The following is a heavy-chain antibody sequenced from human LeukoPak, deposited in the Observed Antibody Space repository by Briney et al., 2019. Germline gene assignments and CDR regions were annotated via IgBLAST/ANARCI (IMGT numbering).Heavy chain of an antibody. CDR3: ARMTTYYFDY. D-gene: IGHD4-17*01. Sequence: SETLSLTCAVYGGSFSGYYWSWIRQPPGKGLEWIGEINHSGSTNYNPSLKSRVTISVDTSKNQFSLKLSSVTAADTAVYYCARMTTYYFDYWGQGTLVTVSS. CDR1: GGSFSGYY. V-gene: IGHV4-34*01. CDR2: INHSGST. J-gene: IGHJ4*02.